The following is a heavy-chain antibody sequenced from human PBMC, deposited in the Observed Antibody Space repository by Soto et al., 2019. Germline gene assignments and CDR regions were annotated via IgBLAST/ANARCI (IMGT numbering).Heavy chain of an antibody. V-gene: IGHV3-15*07. D-gene: IGHD2-15*01. CDR2: IKSKTDGGTT. J-gene: IGHJ1*01. CDR1: GFTFSNAW. CDR3: TTRVVVVAATDFQH. Sequence: EVQLVESGGGLVKPGGSLRLSCAAYGFTFSNAWMNWVRQAPGKGLEWVGRIKSKTDGGTTDYAAPVKGRFTISRDDSKNTLYLQMNSLKTEDTAVYYCTTRVVVVAATDFQHWGQGTLVTVSS.